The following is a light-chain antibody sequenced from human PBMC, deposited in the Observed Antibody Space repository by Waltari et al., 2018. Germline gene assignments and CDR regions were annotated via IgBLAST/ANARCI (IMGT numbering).Light chain of an antibody. J-gene: IGLJ2*01. Sequence: QSALTQPRSVSGSPGQSVTLSCTGTSTDIGGYKYVSWYQQHAGKAPKLIIYDVDKLPSGGPDRFSGSKAGNTASLAISGLLTDDEADYYCCSYAGRYTSVFGGGTRVTVL. CDR1: STDIGGYKY. CDR2: DVD. V-gene: IGLV2-11*01. CDR3: CSYAGRYTSV.